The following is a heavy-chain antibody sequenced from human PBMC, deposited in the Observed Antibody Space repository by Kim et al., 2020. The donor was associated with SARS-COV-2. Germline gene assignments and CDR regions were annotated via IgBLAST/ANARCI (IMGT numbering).Heavy chain of an antibody. J-gene: IGHJ4*02. Sequence: GGSLRLSCAASGFTFSSYGMHWVRQAPGKGLEWVAVISYDGSNKYYADSVKGRFTISRDNSKNTLYLQMNSLRAEDTAVYYCAKEWADIVVVVAATPVDYWGQGTLVTVSS. CDR3: AKEWADIVVVVAATPVDY. CDR1: GFTFSSYG. D-gene: IGHD2-15*01. CDR2: ISYDGSNK. V-gene: IGHV3-30*18.